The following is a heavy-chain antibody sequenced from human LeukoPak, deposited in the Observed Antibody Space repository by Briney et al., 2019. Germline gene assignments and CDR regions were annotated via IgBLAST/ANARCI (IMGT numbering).Heavy chain of an antibody. D-gene: IGHD3-22*01. CDR1: GFTFSSYG. Sequence: GGSLRLSCAASGFTFSSYGMHWVRQAPGKGLEWVAFIRYDGSNKYYADSVKGRFTISRDNSKNTLYLQMNSLRAEDTAVYYCANLISYYYDSSGFDYWGQGTLVTVSS. V-gene: IGHV3-30*02. J-gene: IGHJ4*02. CDR3: ANLISYYYDSSGFDY. CDR2: IRYDGSNK.